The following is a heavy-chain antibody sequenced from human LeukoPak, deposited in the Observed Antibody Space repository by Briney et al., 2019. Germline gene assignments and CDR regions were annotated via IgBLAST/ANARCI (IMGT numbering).Heavy chain of an antibody. CDR3: AKRRGWFGEPLTGFDY. J-gene: IGHJ4*02. D-gene: IGHD3-10*01. V-gene: IGHV3-23*01. CDR1: GFTFSSYA. Sequence: PGGSLRLSCAASGFTFSSYAMSWVRQAPGKGLEWVSAISGSGGSTYYADSVKGRFTISRDNSKNTLYLQMNSLRAEDTAVYYCAKRRGWFGEPLTGFDYWGQGTLVTVSS. CDR2: ISGSGGST.